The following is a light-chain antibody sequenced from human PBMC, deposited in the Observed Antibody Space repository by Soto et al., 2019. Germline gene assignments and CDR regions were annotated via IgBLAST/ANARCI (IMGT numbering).Light chain of an antibody. CDR2: DAS. J-gene: IGKJ1*01. CDR1: QSVSSY. CDR3: QQRSNWPSWT. V-gene: IGKV3-11*01. Sequence: EIVLTQSPATLSLSPGERATLSCRASQSVSSYLAWYQQKPGQAPRLLIYDASNRATGIPARFSVSGSGTEFSLAISSLEREDVAVYYCQQRSNWPSWTFGQGTKVEIK.